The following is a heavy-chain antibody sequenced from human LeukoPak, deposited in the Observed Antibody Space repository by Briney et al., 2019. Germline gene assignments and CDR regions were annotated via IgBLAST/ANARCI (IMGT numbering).Heavy chain of an antibody. Sequence: GGTLRLSCGDSGFTFSSSWMTWVRQAPGKGREWVGNINPDGSGTSYADSVEGRFTISRDNAKNSLYLQVNSLRVEDTAVYYCARDMAYDAFDYWGPGTLVTVSS. D-gene: IGHD4/OR15-4a*01. CDR2: INPDGSGT. V-gene: IGHV3-7*03. CDR1: GFTFSSSW. CDR3: ARDMAYDAFDY. J-gene: IGHJ4*02.